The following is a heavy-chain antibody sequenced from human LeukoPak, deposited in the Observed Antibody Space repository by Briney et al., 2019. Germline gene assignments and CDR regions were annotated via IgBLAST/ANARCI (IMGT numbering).Heavy chain of an antibody. CDR1: GGSISSSSYY. Sequence: PSETLSLTCTVSGGSISSSSYYWGWIRQPPGKGLEWIGYIYYSGSTNYNPSLKGRVTISVDTSKNQFSLKLSSVTAADTAVYYCARLIGDIVVVPAGTYYYYYMDVWGKGTTVTISS. D-gene: IGHD2-2*01. CDR2: IYYSGST. V-gene: IGHV4-61*05. J-gene: IGHJ6*03. CDR3: ARLIGDIVVVPAGTYYYYYMDV.